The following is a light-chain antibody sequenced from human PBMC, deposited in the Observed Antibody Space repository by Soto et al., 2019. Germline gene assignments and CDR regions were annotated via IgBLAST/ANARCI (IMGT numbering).Light chain of an antibody. CDR2: GAS. Sequence: EIVMTQSPATLSVSPGERATLSCRASQSVGSKLAWYQQKPGQAPRLLIYGASSRATGIPDRFSGSGSGTDFTLTISRLEPEDFAVYFCQQYGDSPMYTFGQGTKLEI. V-gene: IGKV3-20*01. CDR3: QQYGDSPMYT. J-gene: IGKJ2*01. CDR1: QSVGSK.